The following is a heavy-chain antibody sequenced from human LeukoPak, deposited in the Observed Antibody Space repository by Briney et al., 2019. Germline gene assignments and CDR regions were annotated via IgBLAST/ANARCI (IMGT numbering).Heavy chain of an antibody. CDR3: ARGGGGDYYDSSGYYFDY. CDR2: INHLGSA. V-gene: IGHV4-38-2*02. Sequence: AETLSLTCSVSGYSITSTSFWAWIRPTPGEGLEWIGSINHLGSAYYNPSLESRVTISVDTSKNHFSLNLKSVTAADTAVYYCARGGGGDYYDSSGYYFDYWGQGTLVTVSS. D-gene: IGHD3-22*01. J-gene: IGHJ4*02. CDR1: GYSITSTSF.